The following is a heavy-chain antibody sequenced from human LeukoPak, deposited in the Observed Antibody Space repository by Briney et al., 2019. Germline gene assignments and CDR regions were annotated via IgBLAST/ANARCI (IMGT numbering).Heavy chain of an antibody. V-gene: IGHV4-59*01. D-gene: IGHD3-3*01. CDR2: IYYSGST. CDR3: ARGYYDFWSGYSYYGMDV. Sequence: PSETLSLTCTVSGGSISSYYWSWIRQPPGKGLEWIGYIYYSGSTNYNPSLKGRVTISVDTSKNQFSLKLSSVTAADTTVYYCARGYYDFWSGYSYYGMDVWGQGTTVTVSS. J-gene: IGHJ6*02. CDR1: GGSISSYY.